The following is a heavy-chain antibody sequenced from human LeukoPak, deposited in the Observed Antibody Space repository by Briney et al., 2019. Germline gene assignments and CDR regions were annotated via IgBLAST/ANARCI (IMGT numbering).Heavy chain of an antibody. J-gene: IGHJ4*02. D-gene: IGHD4-17*01. CDR2: IYPGDSDT. CDR3: ARSPGYGDYVSFDY. Sequence: GESLKISCQGSGYSFTSYWIGWVRQLPGKGLEWMGIIYPGDSDTRYSPSFQGQVIISADKSISTAYLQWSSLQASDTAMYYCARSPGYGDYVSFDYWGQGTLVTVSS. V-gene: IGHV5-51*01. CDR1: GYSFTSYW.